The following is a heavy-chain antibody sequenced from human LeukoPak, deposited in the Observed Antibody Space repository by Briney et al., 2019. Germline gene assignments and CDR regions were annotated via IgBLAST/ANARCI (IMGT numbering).Heavy chain of an antibody. CDR1: GGSISSYY. Sequence: SETLSLTCTVSGGSISSYYWSWIRQHPGKGLEWIGYIYYSGSTYYNPSLKSRVTISVDTSKNQFSLKLSSVTAADTAVYYCATTKQARRYFDYWGQGILVTVSS. D-gene: IGHD1-1*01. V-gene: IGHV4-59*06. CDR3: ATTKQARRYFDY. J-gene: IGHJ4*02. CDR2: IYYSGST.